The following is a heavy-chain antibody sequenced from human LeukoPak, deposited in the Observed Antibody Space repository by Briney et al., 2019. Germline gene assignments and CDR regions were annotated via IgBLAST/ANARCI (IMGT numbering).Heavy chain of an antibody. Sequence: GGSLILSCAASGFTFSSYAMSWVRQAPGKGLEWVSVISGSGGTTYYADSVKGRLTISRDNSKNTLYLQMDSLRAEDTAVYYCAKGGSGWYKYDCWGQGTLVSVSS. V-gene: IGHV3-23*01. CDR1: GFTFSSYA. D-gene: IGHD6-19*01. J-gene: IGHJ4*02. CDR3: AKGGSGWYKYDC. CDR2: ISGSGGTT.